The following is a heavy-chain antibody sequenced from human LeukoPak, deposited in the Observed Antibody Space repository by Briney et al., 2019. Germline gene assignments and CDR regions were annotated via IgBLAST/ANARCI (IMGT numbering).Heavy chain of an antibody. CDR1: GVSISNYY. D-gene: IGHD4-11*01. V-gene: IGHV4-4*07. CDR3: AKVGLTVTTILDYFDY. CDR2: LYSSGST. Sequence: SETLSLTCTVSGVSISNYYWSWIRQPAGKGLEFIGRLYSSGSTNYNPSLKSRVTISVDTSKNQFSLKLSSVTAADTAVYYCAKVGLTVTTILDYFDYWAREPWSPSPQ. J-gene: IGHJ4*02.